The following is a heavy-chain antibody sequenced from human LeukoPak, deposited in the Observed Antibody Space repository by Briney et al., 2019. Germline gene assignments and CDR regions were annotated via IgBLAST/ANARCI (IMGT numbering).Heavy chain of an antibody. CDR1: EFTFSSYS. CDR2: TTGSGTGT. Sequence: GGSLRLSCAASEFTFSSYSMNWVRQAPGKGLEWVSATTGSGTGTYYADSVKGRFTISRDNSKNTLYLQMNSLRAEDTAVYYCAKDHSSAWNFYYYGMNVWGQGTTVTVSS. CDR3: AKDHSSAWNFYYYGMNV. V-gene: IGHV3-23*01. D-gene: IGHD6-19*01. J-gene: IGHJ6*02.